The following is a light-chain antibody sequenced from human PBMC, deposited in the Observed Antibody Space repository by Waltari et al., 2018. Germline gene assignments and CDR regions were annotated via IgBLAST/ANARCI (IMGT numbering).Light chain of an antibody. CDR3: QQYYTTPLT. J-gene: IGKJ4*01. Sequence: DIVMTQSPDSLAVSLGERATIDCTSSQSVLYSSTNKNYLAWYQQTPGQPPKLLIYWSSTRESGVPDRFSGSGSGTAFTLTISSLQAEDVAVYYCQQYYTTPLTFGGGTKVEIK. V-gene: IGKV4-1*01. CDR1: QSVLYSSTNKNY. CDR2: WSS.